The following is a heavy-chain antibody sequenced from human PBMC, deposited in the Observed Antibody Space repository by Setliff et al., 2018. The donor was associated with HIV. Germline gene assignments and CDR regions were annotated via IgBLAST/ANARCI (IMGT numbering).Heavy chain of an antibody. CDR1: RFDFNNYW. V-gene: IGHV3-7*01. CDR3: ARKLRPGHGVDV. J-gene: IGHJ6*02. D-gene: IGHD3-10*01. Sequence: GGSLRLSCAASRFDFNNYWMCWVRQAPGKGLEWVANIGQDGSEKNYVDSVKGRFTIPRDNAKNSMDLQMNSLRAEDTAIYYCARKLRPGHGVDVWGQGTTVTVSS. CDR2: IGQDGSEK.